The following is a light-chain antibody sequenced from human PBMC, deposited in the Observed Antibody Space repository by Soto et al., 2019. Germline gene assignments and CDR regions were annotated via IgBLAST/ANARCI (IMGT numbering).Light chain of an antibody. J-gene: IGKJ1*01. Sequence: EKVMTQSPGTLSVSPGERATLSCRASQSVSSSLAWYQQKPGQAPRLLIYGASTRATGIPARFSGSGSGTEFTLTISSLQSEDFAVYYCQQYNDWPQTFGQGTKVDIK. CDR1: QSVSSS. V-gene: IGKV3-15*01. CDR2: GAS. CDR3: QQYNDWPQT.